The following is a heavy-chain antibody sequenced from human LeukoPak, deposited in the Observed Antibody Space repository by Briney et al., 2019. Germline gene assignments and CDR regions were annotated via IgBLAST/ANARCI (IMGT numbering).Heavy chain of an antibody. J-gene: IGHJ3*02. V-gene: IGHV4-34*01. CDR1: GGSFSGYY. CDR3: TEEGNSLDAFYI. CDR2: INHSGST. D-gene: IGHD5-12*01. Sequence: PSETLSLTCAVYGGSFSGYYWSWIRQPPGKGLEWIGEINHSGSTNYNPSLKSRVTISVDTSKNQFSLKLRSVPASDNAVYYCTEEGNSLDAFYILGQGRTVTIFS.